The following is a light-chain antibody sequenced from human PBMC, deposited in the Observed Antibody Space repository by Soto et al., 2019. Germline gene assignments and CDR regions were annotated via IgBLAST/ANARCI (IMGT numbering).Light chain of an antibody. Sequence: EIVLTQSPGTLSLSPGETAKISCRASQSVSSTYLAWYQQKPGQAPGLLLYGASNRASGIPDRFAGSGSGTDLTLTISRLEPEDFAVYYCQQDGTSPPTFGGGTKL. CDR1: QSVSSTY. J-gene: IGKJ4*01. V-gene: IGKV3-20*01. CDR3: QQDGTSPPT. CDR2: GAS.